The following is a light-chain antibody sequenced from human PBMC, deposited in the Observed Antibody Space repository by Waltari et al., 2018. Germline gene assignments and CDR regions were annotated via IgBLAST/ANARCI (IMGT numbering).Light chain of an antibody. CDR2: GAS. CDR3: HLYGSART. Sequence: NVLTQSPGTLSLSPGERATLPCRSSQSVRNNYLAWFQQQPGQAPRLLIYGASSRATGIPDRFSGSGSGTDFTLTISRLEPEDSAVYFCHLYGSARTFGGGTKVEIK. J-gene: IGKJ4*01. V-gene: IGKV3-20*01. CDR1: QSVRNNY.